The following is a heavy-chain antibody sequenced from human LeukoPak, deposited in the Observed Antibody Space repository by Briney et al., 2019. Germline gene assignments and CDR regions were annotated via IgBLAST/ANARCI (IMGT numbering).Heavy chain of an antibody. CDR1: GFPFNNYW. Sequence: GGSLRLSCAASGFPFNNYWMYWVRQAPGRGLVWVSSINTDGRTTRYAASVQGRFTISRDNAKHTLYLQMNSLSGDDTAVYYCARAGASGWYAAGWFDPWGQGSLDTVSS. CDR2: INTDGRTT. V-gene: IGHV3-74*01. J-gene: IGHJ5*02. CDR3: ARAGASGWYAAGWFDP. D-gene: IGHD6-19*01.